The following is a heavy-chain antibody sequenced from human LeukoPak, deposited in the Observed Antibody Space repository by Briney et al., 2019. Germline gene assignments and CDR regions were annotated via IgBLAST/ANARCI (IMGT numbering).Heavy chain of an antibody. CDR2: ISGSGGST. CDR1: GFTFSSYA. Sequence: TGGSLRLSCAASGFTFSSYAMSWVRQAPGKGLEWVSAISGSGGSTYYADSVKGRFTISRDNSKNTLYLQMNSLRAEDTAVYYCARVPPRFYYDSSGYHYPEYYFDYWGQGTLVTVSS. J-gene: IGHJ4*02. V-gene: IGHV3-23*01. CDR3: ARVPPRFYYDSSGYHYPEYYFDY. D-gene: IGHD3-22*01.